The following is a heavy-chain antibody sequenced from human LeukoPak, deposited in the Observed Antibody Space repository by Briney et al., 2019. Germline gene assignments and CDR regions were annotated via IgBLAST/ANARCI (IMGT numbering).Heavy chain of an antibody. Sequence: ASVKVSCKASGYTFTSYGISWVRQAPGQGLEWTGWISAYNGNTNYAQKLQGRVTMTTDTSTSTAYMELRSLRSDDTAVYYCARPSYYDFWSGYSAFDIRGQGTMVTVSS. CDR1: GYTFTSYG. V-gene: IGHV1-18*01. J-gene: IGHJ3*02. CDR3: ARPSYYDFWSGYSAFDI. D-gene: IGHD3-3*01. CDR2: ISAYNGNT.